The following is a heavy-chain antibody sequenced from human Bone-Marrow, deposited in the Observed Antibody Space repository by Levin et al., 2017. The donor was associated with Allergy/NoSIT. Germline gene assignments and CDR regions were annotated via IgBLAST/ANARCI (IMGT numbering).Heavy chain of an antibody. V-gene: IGHV3-23*01. J-gene: IGHJ4*02. CDR1: GFTFSSYA. CDR2: ISGSGGST. CDR3: AKESSTIGTGGAKGLEFDY. Sequence: QTGGSLRLSCAASGFTFSSYAMSWVRQAPGKGLEWVSAISGSGGSTYYADSVKGRFTISRDNSKNTLYLQMNSLRAEDTAVYYCAKESSTIGTGGAKGLEFDYWGQGTLVTVSS. D-gene: IGHD4-23*01.